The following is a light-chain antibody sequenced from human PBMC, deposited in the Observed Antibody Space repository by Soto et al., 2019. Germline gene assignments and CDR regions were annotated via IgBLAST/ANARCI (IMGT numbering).Light chain of an antibody. CDR3: QQYGSLPRT. Sequence: EIVLTQSPGTLSLSPGERATLSCRASQSVSSSYLAWYQQKPGQAPRLLIHGVSSRATGIPDRFSGSGSGTDFTLTISRLEPEDFAVYYCQQYGSLPRTFGQGTKVEIK. V-gene: IGKV3-20*01. J-gene: IGKJ1*01. CDR2: GVS. CDR1: QSVSSSY.